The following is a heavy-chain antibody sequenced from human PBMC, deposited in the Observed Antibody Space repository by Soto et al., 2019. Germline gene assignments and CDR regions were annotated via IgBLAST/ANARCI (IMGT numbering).Heavy chain of an antibody. CDR1: GFTFDDYT. D-gene: IGHD2-8*01. Sequence: PGGSLRLSCAASGFTFDDYTMHWVRQAPGKGLEWVSLISWDGGSTYYADSVKGRFTISRDNSKNSLYLQMNSLRTEDTALYYCAKDPSYCTNGVCYEPYFDYWGQGTLVTVSS. CDR2: ISWDGGST. CDR3: AKDPSYCTNGVCYEPYFDY. J-gene: IGHJ4*02. V-gene: IGHV3-43*01.